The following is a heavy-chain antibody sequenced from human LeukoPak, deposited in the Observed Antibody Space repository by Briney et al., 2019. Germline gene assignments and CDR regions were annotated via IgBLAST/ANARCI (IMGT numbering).Heavy chain of an antibody. CDR3: ARDPLIGYCSGGSCYRYFDY. D-gene: IGHD2-15*01. CDR2: ISSSSSYI. J-gene: IGHJ4*02. Sequence: GGSLRLSCAASGFTFSSYSMNWVRQAPGKGLEWVSSISSSSSYIYYADSVKGRFTISRDNAKNSLCLQMNSLRAEDTAVYYCARDPLIGYCSGGSCYRYFDYWGQGTLVTVSS. CDR1: GFTFSSYS. V-gene: IGHV3-21*01.